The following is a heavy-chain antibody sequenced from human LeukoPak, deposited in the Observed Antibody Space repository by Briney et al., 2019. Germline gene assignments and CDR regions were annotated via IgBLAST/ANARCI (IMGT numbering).Heavy chain of an antibody. Sequence: ASVKVSCKASGYTFTGYYMHWVRQAPGQGLEWMGWINPNSGGTNYAQKFQGRVTMTRDTSISTAYMELSRLRSDDTAVYYCARGALGYVENHSLRHFDYWGQGTLVTVSS. V-gene: IGHV1-2*02. CDR3: ARGALGYVENHSLRHFDY. J-gene: IGHJ4*02. CDR2: INPNSGGT. CDR1: GYTFTGYY. D-gene: IGHD2-8*01.